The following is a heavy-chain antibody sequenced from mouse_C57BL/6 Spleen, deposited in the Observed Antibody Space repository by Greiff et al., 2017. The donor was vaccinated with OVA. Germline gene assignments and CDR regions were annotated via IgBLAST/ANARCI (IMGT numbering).Heavy chain of an antibody. CDR1: GYTFTNYW. CDR2: IYPGGGYT. V-gene: IGHV1-63*01. D-gene: IGHD2-1*01. Sequence: VQLQQSGAELVRPGTSVKMSCKASGYTFTNYWIGWAKQRPGHGREWIGDIYPGGGYTNYIEKFKGKATLTADKSSSTAYMQFSSLTSEDSDIYYGAKEMAYYGNYDYSMDYWGQGTSVTVSS. J-gene: IGHJ4*01. CDR3: AKEMAYYGNYDYSMDY.